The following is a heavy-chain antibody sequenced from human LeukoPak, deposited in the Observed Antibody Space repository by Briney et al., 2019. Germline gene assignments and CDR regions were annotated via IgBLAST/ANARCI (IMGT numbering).Heavy chain of an antibody. CDR2: IKQDGSEK. V-gene: IGHV3-7*03. D-gene: IGHD1/OR15-1a*01. J-gene: IGHJ4*02. Sequence: GGSLRLSCAASGITFSSNCISWVRQAPGKGLEWVDDIKQDGSEKYYVDSVKGRFTISRDNAKNSLFLQMNSLRAEDTAMYYCAKGTKPVMTIPDYWGQGILVTVSS. CDR3: AKGTKPVMTIPDY. CDR1: GITFSSNC.